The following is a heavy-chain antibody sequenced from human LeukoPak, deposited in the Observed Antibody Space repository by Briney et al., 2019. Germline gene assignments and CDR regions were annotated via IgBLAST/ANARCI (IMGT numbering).Heavy chain of an antibody. CDR3: VYDSSGYYYY. J-gene: IGHJ4*02. CDR2: IYYSGST. V-gene: IGHV4-39*01. CDR1: GGSISSGSYY. Sequence: SETLSLTCTVSGGSISSGSYYWGWIRQPPGKGLEWIGSIYYSGSTYYNPSLKSRVTISVDTSKNQFSLKLSSVTAADTAVYYCVYDSSGYYYYWGQGTLVSVSS. D-gene: IGHD3-22*01.